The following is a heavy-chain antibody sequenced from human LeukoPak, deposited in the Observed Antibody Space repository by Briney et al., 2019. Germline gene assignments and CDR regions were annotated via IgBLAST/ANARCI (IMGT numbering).Heavy chain of an antibody. V-gene: IGHV1-2*02. Sequence: ASVKVSCKASGYTFTGYYMHWVRQAPGQGLEWMGWINPNSGGTNYAQKFRGRVTMTRDTSISTAYMELSRLRSDDTAVYYCATRYYYDSSGYPPTEDDAFDIWGQGTMVTVSS. D-gene: IGHD3-22*01. CDR2: INPNSGGT. CDR1: GYTFTGYY. J-gene: IGHJ3*02. CDR3: ATRYYYDSSGYPPTEDDAFDI.